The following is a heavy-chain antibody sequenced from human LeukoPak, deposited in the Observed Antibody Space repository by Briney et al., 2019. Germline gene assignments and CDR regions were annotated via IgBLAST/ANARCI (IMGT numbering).Heavy chain of an antibody. Sequence: SVKVSCKASGGTFSSYAISWVRQAPGQGLEWMGGIIPIFGTANYAQKFQGRVTITADESTSTAYMELRSLKSEDTAVYYCARAHHITIFGVVIKGRYFQHWGQGTLVTVSS. V-gene: IGHV1-69*13. CDR1: GGTFSSYA. J-gene: IGHJ1*01. D-gene: IGHD3-3*01. CDR2: IIPIFGTA. CDR3: ARAHHITIFGVVIKGRYFQH.